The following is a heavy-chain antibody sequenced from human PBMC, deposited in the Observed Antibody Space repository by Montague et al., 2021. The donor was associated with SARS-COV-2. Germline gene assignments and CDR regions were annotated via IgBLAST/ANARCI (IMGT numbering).Heavy chain of an antibody. D-gene: IGHD2-2*01. CDR3: ARERGYQLLSGWFDP. CDR2: IYYNGTT. CDR1: GGSISSYY. V-gene: IGHV4-59*01. J-gene: IGHJ5*02. Sequence: TLSLTCTVSGGSISSYYWSWIRQPPGKGLEWIGYIYYNGTTNYSPSLKGRVSISVDTSKNQFSLEMNSVTAADTAVYYCARERGYQLLSGWFDPWGQGTLVTVSS.